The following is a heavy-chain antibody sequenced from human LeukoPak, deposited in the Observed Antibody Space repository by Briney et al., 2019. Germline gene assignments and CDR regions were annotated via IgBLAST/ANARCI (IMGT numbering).Heavy chain of an antibody. CDR1: GFIFSDYS. Sequence: GGSLRLSCAASGFIFSDYSMNWVRQAPGQGLEWLSYITGSGTTIYYADSVRGRFTISRDNAKNSLYLQMNSLRAEDTAVYYCARVSNSYGLLFWGQGTLVTVSS. CDR3: ARVSNSYGLLF. J-gene: IGHJ4*02. V-gene: IGHV3-48*01. D-gene: IGHD5-18*01. CDR2: ITGSGTTI.